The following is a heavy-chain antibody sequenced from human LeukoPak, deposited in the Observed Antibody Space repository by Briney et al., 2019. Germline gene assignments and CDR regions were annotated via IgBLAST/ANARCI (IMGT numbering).Heavy chain of an antibody. D-gene: IGHD2-8*01. CDR3: ARGGANFFDF. Sequence: GGSLRLSCAASGFTVSSNYMSWVRQAPGKGLEWVAVISYDGSNIQYADSVKGRFTISRDNSKNTLYLQMNSLSGEDTAVHYCARGGANFFDFWGQGALVTVSS. CDR1: GFTVSSNY. V-gene: IGHV3-30-3*01. CDR2: ISYDGSNI. J-gene: IGHJ4*02.